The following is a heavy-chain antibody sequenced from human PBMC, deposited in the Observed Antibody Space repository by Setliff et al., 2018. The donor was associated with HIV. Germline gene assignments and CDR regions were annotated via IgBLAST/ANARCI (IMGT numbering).Heavy chain of an antibody. V-gene: IGHV1-18*01. CDR2: ISANNGNT. D-gene: IGHD1-26*01. CDR1: GYTFTRYG. Sequence: GASVKVSCKASGYTFTRYGISWVRQAPGQGLEWMGWISANNGNTNYAQKLQGRVTMTTDTSTSTAYMELSRLRSDDTAVYYCARGTRVGANDAFDIWGQGTMVTVSS. CDR3: ARGTRVGANDAFDI. J-gene: IGHJ3*02.